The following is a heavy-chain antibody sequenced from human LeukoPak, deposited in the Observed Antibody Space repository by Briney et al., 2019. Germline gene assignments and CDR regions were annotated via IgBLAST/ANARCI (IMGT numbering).Heavy chain of an antibody. J-gene: IGHJ4*02. D-gene: IGHD6-6*01. CDR1: GGSISSSGYY. Sequence: PSETLSLTCTVSGGSISSSGYYWGWIRQPPGKGLEWIGSIYYSGSTYYNPSLKSRVTISVDTSKNQFSLKLSSVTAADTAVYYCARGSSSSGFDYWGQGTLVTVSS. CDR2: IYYSGST. CDR3: ARGSSSSGFDY. V-gene: IGHV4-39*07.